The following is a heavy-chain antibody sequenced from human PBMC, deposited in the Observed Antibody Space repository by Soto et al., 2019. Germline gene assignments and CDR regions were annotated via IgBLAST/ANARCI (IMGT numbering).Heavy chain of an antibody. CDR3: ASDRGSSGYYYAYFDY. CDR2: ISSSSSTI. CDR1: GFTFSSYS. D-gene: IGHD3-22*01. V-gene: IGHV3-48*02. Sequence: EVPLVESGGGLVQPGGSLRLSCAASGFTFSSYSMNWVRQAPGQGLEWVSYISSSSSTIYYADSVKGRFTISRDNAKISLYLQMNSLRYEDTAVYYCASDRGSSGYYYAYFDYWGQGTLVTVSS. J-gene: IGHJ4*02.